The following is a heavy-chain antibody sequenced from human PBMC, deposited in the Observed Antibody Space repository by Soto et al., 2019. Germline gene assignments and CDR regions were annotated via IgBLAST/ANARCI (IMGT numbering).Heavy chain of an antibody. CDR3: ARSLDY. J-gene: IGHJ4*02. CDR1: GFTFGSFW. Sequence: ELRLVESGGDLVQPGGSLRLSRSTSGFTFGSFWMDWVRQAPGRGLEWVANINQDGSEKYYVDSVRGRFTISRDNAKNSLYLQMNSLRVEDTAVYYCARSLDYWGQGTLVTVSS. CDR2: INQDGSEK. V-gene: IGHV3-7*03.